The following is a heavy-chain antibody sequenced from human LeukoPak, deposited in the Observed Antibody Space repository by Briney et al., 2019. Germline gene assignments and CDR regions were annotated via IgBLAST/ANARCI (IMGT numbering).Heavy chain of an antibody. Sequence: GGSLRLSCAASGFTFSSFGMHWVRQAPGKGLEWVAVIWYDASNKYYADSVRGLFTISRDNSKNTPYLQMNSLRDDETAVYYCVRGVGVSRFNYFDPWGQGTLVTVSS. CDR3: VRGVGVSRFNYFDP. CDR1: GFTFSSFG. J-gene: IGHJ5*02. D-gene: IGHD1-26*01. V-gene: IGHV3-33*01. CDR2: IWYDASNK.